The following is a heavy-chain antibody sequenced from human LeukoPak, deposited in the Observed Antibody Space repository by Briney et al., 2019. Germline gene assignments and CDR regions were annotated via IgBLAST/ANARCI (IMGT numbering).Heavy chain of an antibody. Sequence: PGRSLRLSCAASGFTFSSYGMHWVRQAPGKGLEWVAVISYDGSNKYYADSVKGRFTISRDNSKNTLYLQMNSLRAEDTAVYYCAREELATVVTPPDYWGQGTLVTVSS. D-gene: IGHD4-23*01. CDR3: AREELATVVTPPDY. J-gene: IGHJ4*02. V-gene: IGHV3-30*03. CDR2: ISYDGSNK. CDR1: GFTFSSYG.